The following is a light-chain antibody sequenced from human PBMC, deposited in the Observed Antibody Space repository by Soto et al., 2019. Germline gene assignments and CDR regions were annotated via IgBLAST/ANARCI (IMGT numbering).Light chain of an antibody. CDR3: QGYGNSRT. Sequence: EIVLTQSPGTLSLSPGERATLSCRASQSVTSAHLAWYRQKVGQAPRLLIFGASKRATGIPDRFSGSGSGTDFTLTISRLEPEDFAVYYCQGYGNSRTFGQGTKVDIK. CDR2: GAS. V-gene: IGKV3-20*01. CDR1: QSVTSAH. J-gene: IGKJ1*01.